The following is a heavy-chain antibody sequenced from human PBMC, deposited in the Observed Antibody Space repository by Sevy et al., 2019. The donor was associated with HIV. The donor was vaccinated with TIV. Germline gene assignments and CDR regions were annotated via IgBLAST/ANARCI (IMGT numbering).Heavy chain of an antibody. Sequence: SETLSLTCAVHDGSFSGYYWNWIRQLPGKGLEWIGEINESGITNYNPSLKSRVTISVDTSKKEFSLKLNSVTATDTAVYFCARSPPVVVVPGAPSWFDLWGQGTLVTVSS. V-gene: IGHV4-34*01. CDR2: INESGIT. J-gene: IGHJ5*02. CDR1: DGSFSGYY. D-gene: IGHD2-2*01. CDR3: ARSPPVVVVPGAPSWFDL.